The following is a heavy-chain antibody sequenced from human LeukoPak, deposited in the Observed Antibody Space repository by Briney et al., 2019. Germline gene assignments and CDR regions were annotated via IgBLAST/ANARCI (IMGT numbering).Heavy chain of an antibody. Sequence: GGSLRLSCAASGFTFSSYGMHWVRQAPGKGLEWVAVIWYDGSNKYYADSVKGRFTISRDNSKNTLYLQMNSLRAEDTAVYYCARDCTNGVCYGTDSDYWGQGTLVTVSS. CDR1: GFTFSSYG. CDR2: IWYDGSNK. CDR3: ARDCTNGVCYGTDSDY. D-gene: IGHD2-8*01. J-gene: IGHJ4*02. V-gene: IGHV3-33*01.